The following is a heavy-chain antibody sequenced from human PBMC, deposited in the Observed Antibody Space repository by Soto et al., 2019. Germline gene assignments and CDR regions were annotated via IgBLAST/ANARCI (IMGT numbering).Heavy chain of an antibody. CDR2: TNQDGSTT. Sequence: EVQMVESGGGLVQPGGSLRLSCAASGFTINPYWMSWVRPAPGKGLEWVASTNQDGSTTYYVDSVKGRFPISRDNAKNSLYLQMNAMRAEDTAIYYCGKNHIGRGQGTMVTVSS. D-gene: IGHD2-21*01. V-gene: IGHV3-7*01. CDR1: GFTINPYW. CDR3: GKNHIG. J-gene: IGHJ4*02.